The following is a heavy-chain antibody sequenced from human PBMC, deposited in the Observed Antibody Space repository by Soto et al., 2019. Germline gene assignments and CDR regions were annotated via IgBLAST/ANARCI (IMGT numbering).Heavy chain of an antibody. Sequence: QMQLVQSGPEVKEPGTSVKVSCKASGFTFSNSAVQWVRQARGERLEWIGWIVVGSGNTNYAQKLQERGTIIRDMSTSTADREVSSLRSEDTAVYDCAARSVATRGYYYMDVWGQGTTVTVSS. V-gene: IGHV1-58*01. CDR3: AARSVATRGYYYMDV. J-gene: IGHJ6*03. D-gene: IGHD5-12*01. CDR1: GFTFSNSA. CDR2: IVVGSGNT.